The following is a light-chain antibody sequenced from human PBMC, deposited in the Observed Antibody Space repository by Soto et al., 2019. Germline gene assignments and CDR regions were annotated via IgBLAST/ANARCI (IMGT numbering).Light chain of an antibody. CDR1: SSDVGGYNF. Sequence: QSALTQPASVSGSPGQSITISCTGTSSDVGGYNFVSWYQQRPGKAPKLMIYEVSNRPSGVSNRFSGSKSGNTASLAISGLQAEDEADYYCSSYTSTSAYVFGTGTKVTVL. CDR3: SSYTSTSAYV. CDR2: EVS. J-gene: IGLJ1*01. V-gene: IGLV2-14*01.